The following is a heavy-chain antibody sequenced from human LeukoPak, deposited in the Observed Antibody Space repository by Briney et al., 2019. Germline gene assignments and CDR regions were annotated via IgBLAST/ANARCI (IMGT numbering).Heavy chain of an antibody. CDR1: GFTFSSYG. CDR3: AKLDIVVVPAYSRGAREGSFDY. Sequence: PGGSLRPSCAASGFTFSSYGMHWVRQAPGKGLEWVAFIRYDGSNKYYADSVKGRFTISRDNSKNTLYLQMNSLRAEDTAVYYCAKLDIVVVPAYSRGAREGSFDYWGQGTLVTVSS. CDR2: IRYDGSNK. D-gene: IGHD2-2*03. V-gene: IGHV3-30*02. J-gene: IGHJ4*02.